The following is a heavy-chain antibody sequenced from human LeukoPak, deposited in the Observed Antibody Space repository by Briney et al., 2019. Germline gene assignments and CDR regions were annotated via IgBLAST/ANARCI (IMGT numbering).Heavy chain of an antibody. J-gene: IGHJ4*02. CDR3: ARGVPWLVGFDY. Sequence: GGSLRLACAASGFTFSSYAMHWVRQAPGKGLEWVAIISYDGSNEYYADSAKGRFTISRDNSKNTLYLQMNSLRAEDTAVYYCARGVPWLVGFDYWGQGTLVTVSS. D-gene: IGHD6-19*01. CDR2: ISYDGSNE. V-gene: IGHV3-30*04. CDR1: GFTFSSYA.